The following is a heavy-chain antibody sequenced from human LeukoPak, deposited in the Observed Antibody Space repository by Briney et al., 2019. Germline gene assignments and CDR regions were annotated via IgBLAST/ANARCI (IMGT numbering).Heavy chain of an antibody. CDR1: GFTFSSYA. V-gene: IGHV3-23*01. CDR2: ISASGGTT. CDR3: ATGIMANCYDSSGYYYCAFDY. J-gene: IGHJ4*02. Sequence: PGGSLRLSCAASGFTFSSYAMSWVRQAPGKGLEWVSAISASGGTTYSADSVKGRFTISRDNSENTLYLQLNSLRAGDTAVYYCATGIMANCYDSSGYYYCAFDYWGQGTLVTVSS. D-gene: IGHD3-22*01.